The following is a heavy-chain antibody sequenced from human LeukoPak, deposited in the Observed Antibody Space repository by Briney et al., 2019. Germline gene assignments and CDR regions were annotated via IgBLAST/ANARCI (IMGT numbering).Heavy chain of an antibody. Sequence: PSETLSLTCTVSGGSISSYYWSWIRQPPGKGLEWIGYIYYSGSTNYNPPLKSRVTISVDTSKNQFSLKLSSVTAADTAVYYCARDHARFRRLAVRGVYDYWGQGTLVTVSS. CDR3: ARDHARFRRLAVRGVYDY. CDR1: GGSISSYY. V-gene: IGHV4-59*12. J-gene: IGHJ4*02. CDR2: IYYSGST. D-gene: IGHD3-10*01.